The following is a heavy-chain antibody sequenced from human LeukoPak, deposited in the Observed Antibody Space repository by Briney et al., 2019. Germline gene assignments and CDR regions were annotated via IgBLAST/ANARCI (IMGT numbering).Heavy chain of an antibody. Sequence: PGGSLRLSCAASGFTFSDYYMSWVRQAPGKGLEWASVIYSGGSTYYADSVKGRFTISRDNSKNTLYLQMNSLRAEDTAVYYCARQRGLTIFGVVIPHYFDYWGQGTLVTVSS. D-gene: IGHD3-3*01. CDR3: ARQRGLTIFGVVIPHYFDY. CDR2: IYSGGST. V-gene: IGHV3-66*04. CDR1: GFTFSDYY. J-gene: IGHJ4*02.